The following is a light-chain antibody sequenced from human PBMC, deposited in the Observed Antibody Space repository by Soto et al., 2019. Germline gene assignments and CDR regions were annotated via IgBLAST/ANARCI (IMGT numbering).Light chain of an antibody. V-gene: IGKV1-5*01. Sequence: IQMTQSPSTLSASVGDRVTITCRASQTISNWLAWYQQKPGKAPKLLIYDASSLESEVPSRFSGSGSGTDFTLTIISLQPDDFASYYCQHYSDYPVTFGQGTKVDIK. J-gene: IGKJ1*01. CDR3: QHYSDYPVT. CDR2: DAS. CDR1: QTISNW.